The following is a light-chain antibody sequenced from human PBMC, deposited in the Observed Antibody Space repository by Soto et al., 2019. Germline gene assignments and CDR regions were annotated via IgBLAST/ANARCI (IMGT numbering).Light chain of an antibody. CDR3: SSYAGSTYFV. Sequence: QSALTQLPSASGSPGQSVTISCTGTSSDVGGYNYVSWYQQHPGKAPRLMIYDVIKRPSGVPDRFSGSKSGNTASLTVSGLQAEDEADYYCSSYAGSTYFVFGPGTKVTVL. J-gene: IGLJ1*01. CDR1: SSDVGGYNY. V-gene: IGLV2-8*01. CDR2: DVI.